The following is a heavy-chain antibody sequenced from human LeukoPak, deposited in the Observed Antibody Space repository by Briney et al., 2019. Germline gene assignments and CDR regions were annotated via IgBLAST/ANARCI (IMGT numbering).Heavy chain of an antibody. CDR2: ISGSGGST. D-gene: IGHD2-8*02. CDR1: GFTFSSHA. Sequence: GGSLRLSCAASGFTFSSHAMSWVRQAPGKGLEWVSAISGSGGSTYHADSVKGRFTISRDNSKNTLYLQMNSLRAEDTAIYYCATYRQVLLPFESWGQGTLVTVSS. J-gene: IGHJ4*02. V-gene: IGHV3-23*01. CDR3: ATYRQVLLPFES.